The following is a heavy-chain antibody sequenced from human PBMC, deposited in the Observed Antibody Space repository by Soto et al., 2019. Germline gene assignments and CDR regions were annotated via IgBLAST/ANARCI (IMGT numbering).Heavy chain of an antibody. D-gene: IGHD6-13*01. J-gene: IGHJ5*02. CDR3: TRQNIEHSSGWYP. CDR2: IRNSGNII. CDR1: GFIFRNYH. V-gene: IGHV3-48*02. Sequence: DVQLVESGGGVVQPGGSLRLSCAASGFIFRNYHMNWVRQAPGKGLEWVSYIRNSGNIIYYADSVKGRFTISRDNAKDSLYLQMNSLRDEDTAVYYCTRQNIEHSSGWYPWGQGTLVTVSS.